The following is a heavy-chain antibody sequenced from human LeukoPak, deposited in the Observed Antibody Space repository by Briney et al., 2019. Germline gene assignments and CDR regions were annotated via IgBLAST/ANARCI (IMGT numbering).Heavy chain of an antibody. Sequence: PGGSLRLSCAASGFTVSSNYMSWVRQAPGKGLEWVSVIYSGGSTYYADSVKGRFTISRDNSKNTLYLQMNSLRAEDTAVYYCARDRSTYYYDSSGYISWGQGTLVTVPS. D-gene: IGHD3-22*01. CDR2: IYSGGST. CDR1: GFTVSSNY. J-gene: IGHJ4*02. V-gene: IGHV3-53*01. CDR3: ARDRSTYYYDSSGYIS.